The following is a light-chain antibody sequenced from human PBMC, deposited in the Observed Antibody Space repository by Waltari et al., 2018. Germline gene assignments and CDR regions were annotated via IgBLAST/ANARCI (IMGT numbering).Light chain of an antibody. Sequence: EIVMTQTQLSLSVTPGQPASISCKSSESLLLSDGKTYLYWFLQKPGQSPPLLIYKLFLRFSGVPDRFSGSGSGTDFTLTISRMEAEDVGIYYCMQGLHLPPTFSQGTKVEI. J-gene: IGKJ1*01. CDR1: ESLLLSDGKTY. CDR2: KLF. V-gene: IGKV2-29*02. CDR3: MQGLHLPPT.